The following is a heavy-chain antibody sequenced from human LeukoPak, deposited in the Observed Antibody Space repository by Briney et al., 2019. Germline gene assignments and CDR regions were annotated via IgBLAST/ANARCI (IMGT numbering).Heavy chain of an antibody. CDR2: IYHSGST. Sequence: PSETLSLTCAVSGGSISSSNWWSWVRQPPGKGLEWIGEIYHSGSTNYNPSLKSRVTISVDTSKNQFSLKLSSVTAADTAVYYCARARTTVVTLDYWGQGTLVTVSS. CDR3: ARARTTVVTLDY. D-gene: IGHD4-23*01. V-gene: IGHV4-4*02. J-gene: IGHJ4*02. CDR1: GGSISSSNW.